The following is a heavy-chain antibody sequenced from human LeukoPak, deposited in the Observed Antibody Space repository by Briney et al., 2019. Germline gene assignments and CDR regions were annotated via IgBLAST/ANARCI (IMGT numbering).Heavy chain of an antibody. CDR3: ARVGVWGSPDDY. V-gene: IGHV3-11*06. CDR2: ISSSSSYT. CDR1: GFTFSDYY. D-gene: IGHD3-16*01. Sequence: GGSLRLSCAASGFTFSDYYMSWIRQAPGKGLEWVSYISSSSSYTDYADSVKGRFTISRDNAKKSLYLQMNSLRVEDTAVYYCARVGVWGSPDDYWGQGTLVIVSS. J-gene: IGHJ4*02.